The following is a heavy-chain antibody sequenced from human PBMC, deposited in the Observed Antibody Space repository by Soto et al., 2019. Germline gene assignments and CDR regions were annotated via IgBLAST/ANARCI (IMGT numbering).Heavy chain of an antibody. J-gene: IGHJ5*02. D-gene: IGHD6-13*01. Sequence: QVQLQESGPGLVKPSQTLSLTSTVSGGSISSGDYYWSWIRQPPAEALAWIGYIYYSGRTYYNPSLKSRVTISVDTSKTHGSPKVSSVTAAGTAVYYCASDQAAACTGWLDPWGQGPLVPVSS. V-gene: IGHV4-30-4*01. CDR1: GGSISSGDYY. CDR3: ASDQAAACTGWLDP. CDR2: IYYSGRT.